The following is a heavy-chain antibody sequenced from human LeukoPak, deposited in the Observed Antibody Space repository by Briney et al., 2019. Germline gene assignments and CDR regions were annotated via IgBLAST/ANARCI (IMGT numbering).Heavy chain of an antibody. CDR3: ARDLGGPEGSWFDP. CDR1: GGSISSSSYY. V-gene: IGHV4-39*07. D-gene: IGHD3-10*01. CDR2: IYYSGST. Sequence: SETLSLTCTVSGGSISSSSYYWGWIRKPPGKGLEWIGSIYYSGSTYYNPSLKSRVTISVDTSKNQFSLKLSSVTAADTAVYYCARDLGGPEGSWFDPWGQGTLVTVSS. J-gene: IGHJ5*02.